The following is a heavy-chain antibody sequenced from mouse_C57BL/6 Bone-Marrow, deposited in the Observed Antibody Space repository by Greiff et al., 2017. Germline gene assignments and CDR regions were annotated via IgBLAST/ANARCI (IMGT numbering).Heavy chain of an antibody. CDR2: IYPRSGNT. V-gene: IGHV1-81*01. D-gene: IGHD1-1*01. CDR3: ARWGYYGSSLGFAY. CDR1: GYTFTSYG. J-gene: IGHJ3*01. Sequence: QVQLQQSGAELARPGASVKLSCKASGYTFTSYGISWVKQRTGQGLEWIGEIYPRSGNTYYNEKLKGKGTLTADKSSSPAYMELRSLTSEDSAVYFCARWGYYGSSLGFAYWGQGTLVTVSA.